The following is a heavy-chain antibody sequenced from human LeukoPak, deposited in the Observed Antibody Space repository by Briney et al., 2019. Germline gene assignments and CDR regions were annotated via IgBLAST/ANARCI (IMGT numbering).Heavy chain of an antibody. D-gene: IGHD2-2*01. CDR3: ARDRGVVVVPAPAYGMDV. J-gene: IGHJ6*02. CDR1: GFTFSDYY. Sequence: GVSLRLSCAASGFTFSDYYMSWIRQAPGKGLEWVSYVSSSGSTIYYADSVKGRFTISRGNAKNSLYLQMNSLRAEDTAVYYCARDRGVVVVPAPAYGMDVWGQGTTVTVSS. V-gene: IGHV3-11*01. CDR2: VSSSGSTI.